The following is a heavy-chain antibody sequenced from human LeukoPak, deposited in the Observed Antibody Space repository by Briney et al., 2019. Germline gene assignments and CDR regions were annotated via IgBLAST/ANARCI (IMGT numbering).Heavy chain of an antibody. CDR1: GYTFTSYG. D-gene: IGHD3-9*01. CDR3: ARDVGTPFDIPPLDY. J-gene: IGHJ4*02. Sequence: ASVKVSCKASGYTFTSYGISWVRQAPGQGLEWMGWISAYNGNTNYAQKLQGRVTMTTDTSTSTAYMELRSLRSDDTAVYYCARDVGTPFDIPPLDYWGQGTLVTVSS. V-gene: IGHV1-18*01. CDR2: ISAYNGNT.